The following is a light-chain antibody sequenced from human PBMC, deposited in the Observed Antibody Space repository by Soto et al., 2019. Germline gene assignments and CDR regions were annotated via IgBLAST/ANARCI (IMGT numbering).Light chain of an antibody. V-gene: IGKV3-20*01. CDR1: QTITSSS. CDR3: HNYDKSPYT. J-gene: IGKJ2*01. Sequence: ENVLTQSPGTLSLSPGERATLSCGASQTITSSSLAWYRQKPGQSPRLLIFGASTRATGIPDRISGSGSGTDFTLTINRLEPEDFAVYYCHNYDKSPYTFGQGTTLEMK. CDR2: GAS.